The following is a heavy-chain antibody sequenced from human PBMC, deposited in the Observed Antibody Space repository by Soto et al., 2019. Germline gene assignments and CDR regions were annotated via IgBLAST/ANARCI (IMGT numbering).Heavy chain of an antibody. CDR3: ARHSPMTTVTRLGYFQH. Sequence: SETLSLTCTVSGGSISSSSYYWGWIRQPPGKGLEWIGSIYYSGSTYYNPSLKSRVTISVDTSKNQFSLKLSSVTAADTAVYYCARHSPMTTVTRLGYFQHWGQGTLVTVSS. CDR2: IYYSGST. J-gene: IGHJ1*01. V-gene: IGHV4-39*01. CDR1: GGSISSSSYY. D-gene: IGHD4-4*01.